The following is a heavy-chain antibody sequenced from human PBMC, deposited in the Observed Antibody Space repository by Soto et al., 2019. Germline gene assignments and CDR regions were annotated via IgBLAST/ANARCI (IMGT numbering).Heavy chain of an antibody. V-gene: IGHV4-39*01. D-gene: IGHD3-9*01. J-gene: IGHJ4*02. CDR3: VRFWPPPDYRLLTVYSDAFDY. CDR2: ISYSEHT. CDR1: GGSISSSTYY. Sequence: SETLSLTCTVSGGSISSSTYYWGWIRQPPGXXXXXIGSISYSEHTYYNPTLKSRLTISVDTSNNQFSLNLSSVTAADTAVYYCVRFWPPPDYRLLTVYSDAFDYWGQGALVTVSS.